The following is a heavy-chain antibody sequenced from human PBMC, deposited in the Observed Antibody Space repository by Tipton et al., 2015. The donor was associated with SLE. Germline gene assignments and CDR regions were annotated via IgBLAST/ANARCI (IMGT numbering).Heavy chain of an antibody. CDR2: ISHSGSI. CDR1: GGSFSGYY. V-gene: IGHV4-34*09. D-gene: IGHD6-13*01. J-gene: IGHJ3*02. CDR3: ARGSIAADVTSWGAFDI. Sequence: TLSLTCAVYGGSFSGYYWSWIRQHPGKGLEWIGYISHSGSIYYNPSLKSRVTMSVDTSKNQFSLKLKSVTAADTAVYYCARGSIAADVTSWGAFDIWGQGTMVTVSS.